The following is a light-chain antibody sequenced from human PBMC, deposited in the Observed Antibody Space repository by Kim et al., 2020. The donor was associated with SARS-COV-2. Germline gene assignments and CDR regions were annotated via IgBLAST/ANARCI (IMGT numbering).Light chain of an antibody. CDR2: DAS. Sequence: DIQMTQSPSTLYASVGDRVTITCRASQSISNRLAWHQQKPGKAPKLLIYDASSLESGVPSRFSGSGSGTEFTLTISSLQPDDFATYYCKHYNLYSNIFGPGTQLEI. CDR3: KHYNLYSNI. CDR1: QSISNR. V-gene: IGKV1-5*01. J-gene: IGKJ2*01.